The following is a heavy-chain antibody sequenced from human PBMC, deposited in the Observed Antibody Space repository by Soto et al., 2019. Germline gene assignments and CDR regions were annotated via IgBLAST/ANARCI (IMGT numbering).Heavy chain of an antibody. CDR3: ARENFGVIIHDAFDL. D-gene: IGHD2-8*01. CDR2: IYDSETT. V-gene: IGHV4-31*03. Sequence: QVQLQESGPGLVMPSQTLSLTCTVSGDSVSSGGYYWNWIRQHPGRGLEWLGYIYDSETTYYNPSLESRLSISVDASKNQFSLKVTSVTPADTAVYYCARENFGVIIHDAFDLWGPGTMVTVSS. CDR1: GDSVSSGGYY. J-gene: IGHJ3*01.